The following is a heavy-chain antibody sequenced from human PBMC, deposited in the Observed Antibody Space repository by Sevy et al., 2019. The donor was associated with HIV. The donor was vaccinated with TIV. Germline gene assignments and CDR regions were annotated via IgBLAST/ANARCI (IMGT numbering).Heavy chain of an antibody. V-gene: IGHV3-7*03. CDR3: ARDQRYNWGGYYGMDV. CDR1: GFTFSSYW. D-gene: IGHD1-20*01. Sequence: GGSLRLSCAASGFTFSSYWMSWVRQAPGKGLEWVANIKQDGSEKYYADSVKGGFTISRENAKNSLFLQMNSLRAEDTAVYYCARDQRYNWGGYYGMDVWGQGTTVTVSS. J-gene: IGHJ6*02. CDR2: IKQDGSEK.